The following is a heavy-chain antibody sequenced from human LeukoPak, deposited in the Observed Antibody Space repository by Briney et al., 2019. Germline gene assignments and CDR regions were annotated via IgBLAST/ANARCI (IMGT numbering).Heavy chain of an antibody. Sequence: GASVKVSCKASGYTFTGYYMHWVRQAPGQGLEWMGWINPNSGGTNYAQKFQGRVTMTRDTSISTAYMELSRLRSDDTAVYYCARDLRTHGDYGAFDIWGQGTMVTVSS. J-gene: IGHJ3*02. D-gene: IGHD4-17*01. V-gene: IGHV1-2*02. CDR2: INPNSGGT. CDR1: GYTFTGYY. CDR3: ARDLRTHGDYGAFDI.